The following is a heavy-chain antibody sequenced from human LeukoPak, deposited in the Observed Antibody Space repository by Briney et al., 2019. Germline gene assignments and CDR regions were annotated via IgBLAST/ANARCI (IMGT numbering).Heavy chain of an antibody. Sequence: AVNVSCKASGGTFNSYAIRGVRQAPGQGLEWMGGIIPIFGTANFAQQFQGRVTITADESTSSAYMDLSSLRSEDTAVYYCARDYCSVDYYFAYWGQGALVTVSS. CDR1: GGTFNSYA. J-gene: IGHJ4*02. V-gene: IGHV1-69*13. CDR2: IIPIFGTA. CDR3: ARDYCSVDYYFAY. D-gene: IGHD3-10*01.